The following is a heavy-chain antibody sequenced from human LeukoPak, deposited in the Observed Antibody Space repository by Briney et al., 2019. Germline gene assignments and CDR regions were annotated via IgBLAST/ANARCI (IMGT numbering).Heavy chain of an antibody. J-gene: IGHJ6*02. D-gene: IGHD5-24*01. CDR3: TTNYRDYYCGMDV. CDR1: GFTFSNAW. Sequence: GGSLRLSCAASGFTFSNAWMSWVRQAPGKGLEWVGRIKRKTDGGTTDYAAPVKGRFTISRDDSKNTLYLQMNSLKTEDTAVYYCTTNYRDYYCGMDVWGQGTTVTVSS. V-gene: IGHV3-15*01. CDR2: IKRKTDGGTT.